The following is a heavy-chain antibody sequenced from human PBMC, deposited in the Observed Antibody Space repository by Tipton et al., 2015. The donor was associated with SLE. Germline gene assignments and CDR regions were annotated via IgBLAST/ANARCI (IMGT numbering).Heavy chain of an antibody. CDR3: AKGRNSLDP. D-gene: IGHD4-23*01. CDR1: GGSFSDYY. J-gene: IGHJ5*02. V-gene: IGHV4-34*01. CDR2: INHIGST. Sequence: TLSLTCAFYGGSFSDYYWSWIRKTPGKGLEWIGDINHIGSTNYNPSLKSRATISVDVSKNQFSLKLTSVTAADTAVYYCAKGRNSLDPWGQGTLVSVSS.